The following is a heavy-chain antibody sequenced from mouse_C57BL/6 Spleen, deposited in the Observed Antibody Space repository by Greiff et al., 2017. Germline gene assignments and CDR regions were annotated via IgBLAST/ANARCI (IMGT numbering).Heavy chain of an antibody. CDR3: ARRENYGYAMGY. D-gene: IGHD2-4*01. V-gene: IGHV1-39*01. Sequence: EVKLMESGPELVKPGASVKISCTASGYSFTDYNMNWVQQSNGKSLEWIGVISPNYGTTSYNQKVKGKATLTVDHSSSTAYMQLNSLTSEYPAVYYCARRENYGYAMGYWGQGTSVPVSS. CDR2: ISPNYGTT. J-gene: IGHJ4*01. CDR1: GYSFTDYN.